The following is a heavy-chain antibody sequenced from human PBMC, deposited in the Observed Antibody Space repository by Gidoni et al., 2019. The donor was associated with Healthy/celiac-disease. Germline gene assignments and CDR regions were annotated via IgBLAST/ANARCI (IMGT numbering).Heavy chain of an antibody. V-gene: IGHV4-39*01. Sequence: QLQLQESGPGLVKPSEPLSLTCTVSGGSISSSSYYWGWIRQPPGKGLEWIGSIYYSGSTYYNPSLKSRVTISVDTSKNQFSLKLSSVTAADTAVYYCARHTLLLLWFGELSGAFDIWGQGTMVTVSS. CDR3: ARHTLLLLWFGELSGAFDI. CDR1: GGSISSSSYY. J-gene: IGHJ3*02. D-gene: IGHD3-10*01. CDR2: IYYSGST.